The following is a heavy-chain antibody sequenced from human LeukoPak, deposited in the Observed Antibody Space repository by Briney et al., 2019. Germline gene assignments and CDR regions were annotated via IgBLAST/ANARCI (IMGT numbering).Heavy chain of an antibody. D-gene: IGHD3-10*01. CDR2: INTGNGNT. J-gene: IGHJ4*02. V-gene: IGHV1-3*04. Sequence: XXXXRLEWMGWINTGNGNTKYSQNFQGRVTITRDTSASTAYMDLSSLRSEDTAVYYCARDESYAVYWGQGTLVTVSS. CDR3: ARDESYAVY.